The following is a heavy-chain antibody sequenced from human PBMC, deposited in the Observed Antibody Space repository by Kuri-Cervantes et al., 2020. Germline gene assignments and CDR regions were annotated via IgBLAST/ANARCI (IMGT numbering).Heavy chain of an antibody. CDR3: AKADVGAVAGSDY. Sequence: GESLKISCAASGFTFSSYGMHWVRQAPGKGLEWVAVIWYDGSNKYYADSVKGRFIVSRDNSKNTLYLQMNSLTAEDTAVYYCAKADVGAVAGSDYWGQGTLVTVSS. CDR2: IWYDGSNK. V-gene: IGHV3-30*02. D-gene: IGHD6-19*01. J-gene: IGHJ4*02. CDR1: GFTFSSYG.